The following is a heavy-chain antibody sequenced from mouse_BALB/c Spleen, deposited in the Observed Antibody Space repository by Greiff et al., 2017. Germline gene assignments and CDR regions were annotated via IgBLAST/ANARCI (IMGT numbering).Heavy chain of an antibody. V-gene: IGHV2-6-7*01. CDR2: IWGDGST. Sequence: VKVVESGPGLVAPSQSLSITCTVSGFSLTGYGVNWVRQPPGKGLEWLGMIWGDGSTDYNSALKSRLCISKDNSKSQVFLKMNSLQTDDTARYYCARYRYLYYFDYWGQGTTLTVSS. CDR1: GFSLTGYG. CDR3: ARYRYLYYFDY. D-gene: IGHD2-14*01. J-gene: IGHJ2*01.